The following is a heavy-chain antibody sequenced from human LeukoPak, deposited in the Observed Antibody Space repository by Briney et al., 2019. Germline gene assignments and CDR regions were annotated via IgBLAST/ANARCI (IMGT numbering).Heavy chain of an antibody. D-gene: IGHD5-24*01. Sequence: PGGSLRLSCAASGFTFDDYGMSWVRQAPGKGLEWVSGINWNGGSTGYADSVKGRFTISRDNAKNSLYLQMNSLRAEDTALYYCAKSGGEFVEMATIYYFDSWGQGTLVTVSS. V-gene: IGHV3-20*04. CDR2: INWNGGST. CDR3: AKSGGEFVEMATIYYFDS. CDR1: GFTFDDYG. J-gene: IGHJ4*02.